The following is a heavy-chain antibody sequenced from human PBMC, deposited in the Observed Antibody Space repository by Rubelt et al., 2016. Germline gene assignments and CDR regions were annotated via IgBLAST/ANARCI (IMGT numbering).Heavy chain of an antibody. CDR3: AKGFSGGSYYRGDY. J-gene: IGHJ4*02. D-gene: IGHD1-26*01. V-gene: IGHV3-23*01. Sequence: EVQLLESGGGLIQPGGSLRLSCAASGFTFSSFAMDWVRQAPGKGLEWVAAISGSGGKKSYAASVRGRFTISRDNSENTLYLQMNSLRAGDTAVYYGAKGFSGGSYYRGDYWGQGTLVTVSS. CDR2: ISGSGGKK. CDR1: GFTFSSFA.